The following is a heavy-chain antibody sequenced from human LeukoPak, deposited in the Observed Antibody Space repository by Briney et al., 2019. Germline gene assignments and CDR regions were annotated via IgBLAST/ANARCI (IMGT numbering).Heavy chain of an antibody. CDR2: IKWNGGTT. CDR1: GFTFDDYA. J-gene: IGHJ4*01. Sequence: RPGGSLRLSCEASGFTFDDYAMGWVRQAPGKGLEWVSGIKWNGGTTGYGDSVKGRFTISRDNAKNSLYLQMSGLRVEDTAFYHCARGWCNSINCPFDLWGHGILVIVSS. V-gene: IGHV3-20*01. D-gene: IGHD2/OR15-2a*01. CDR3: ARGWCNSINCPFDL.